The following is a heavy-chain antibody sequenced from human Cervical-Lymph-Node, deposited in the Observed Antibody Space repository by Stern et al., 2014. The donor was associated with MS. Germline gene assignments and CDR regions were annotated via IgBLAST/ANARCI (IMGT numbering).Heavy chain of an antibody. CDR2: TYYRSKWYN. CDR3: ARISRRQQLVDDH. Sequence: QVQLQESGPGLVKPSQTLSLTCAISGDSVSSNSATWNWIRQSPSRGLEWLGRTYYRSKWYNDYAASVKSRISINADTSKNQFSLQLNSVTPEDTAMYYCARISRRQQLVDDHWGQGTLVTVSS. J-gene: IGHJ4*02. D-gene: IGHD6-13*01. V-gene: IGHV6-1*01. CDR1: GDSVSSNSAT.